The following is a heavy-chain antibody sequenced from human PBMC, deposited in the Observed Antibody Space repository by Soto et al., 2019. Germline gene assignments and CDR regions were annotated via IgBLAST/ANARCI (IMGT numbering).Heavy chain of an antibody. CDR1: GYTFTSYG. Sequence: GASVKVSCKASGYTFTSYGISWVRQAPGQGLEWMGWISAYNGNTNYAQKLQGRVTMTTDTSTSTAYMELRSLRSDDTAVYYCARDLAPDYDFWSGYSKEYYFDYWGQGTLVTVSS. CDR3: ARDLAPDYDFWSGYSKEYYFDY. D-gene: IGHD3-3*01. J-gene: IGHJ4*02. CDR2: ISAYNGNT. V-gene: IGHV1-18*01.